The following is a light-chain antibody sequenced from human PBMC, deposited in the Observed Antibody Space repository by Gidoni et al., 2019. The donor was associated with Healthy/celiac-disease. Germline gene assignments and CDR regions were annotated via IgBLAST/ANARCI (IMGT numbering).Light chain of an antibody. Sequence: IQMTHPPSSLSASVGDRVTLSCRASQSISSWLAWYQQKPGKAPKLLIYKASSLESGVPSRFSGSGSGTEFTLTISSLQPDDFATYYCQQYNSLSRTFGQGTKVEIK. CDR3: QQYNSLSRT. V-gene: IGKV1-5*03. J-gene: IGKJ1*01. CDR2: KAS. CDR1: QSISSW.